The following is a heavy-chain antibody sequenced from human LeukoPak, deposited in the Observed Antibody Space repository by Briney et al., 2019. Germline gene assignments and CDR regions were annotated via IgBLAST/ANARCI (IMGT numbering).Heavy chain of an antibody. V-gene: IGHV4-59*01. CDR1: GGSISDYY. CDR3: ARGPTVVHLHY. Sequence: SETLSLTCTASGGSISDYYWSWVRQPPGKGLEWIGYIYYSGSTNCNPSLKSRVTMSVDTSNNQFSLKMRSVTTADTAVYYCARGPTVVHLHYWGQGTLVTVSS. CDR2: IYYSGST. D-gene: IGHD4-23*01. J-gene: IGHJ4*02.